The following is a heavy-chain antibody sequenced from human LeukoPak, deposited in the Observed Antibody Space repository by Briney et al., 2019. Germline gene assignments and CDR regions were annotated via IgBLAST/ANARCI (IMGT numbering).Heavy chain of an antibody. J-gene: IGHJ4*02. D-gene: IGHD2-15*01. CDR3: ANYRSGGGGYYSGLEH. V-gene: IGHV3-23*01. Sequence: PGGSLRLSCAASGFTFRNYAMTWVRQAPGTGLEWVSRTSGSGDIKLYADSVKGRFTISRTNSENRLYLQMNSLRAEDTAVYYCANYRSGGGGYYSGLEHWGQGTLVAVSS. CDR1: GFTFRNYA. CDR2: TSGSGDIK.